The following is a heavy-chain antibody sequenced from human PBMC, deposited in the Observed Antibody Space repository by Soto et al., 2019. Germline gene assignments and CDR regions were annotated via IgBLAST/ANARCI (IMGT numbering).Heavy chain of an antibody. Sequence: QVQLVESGGGVVQPGRSLRLSCAASGFTFRGYAMHWVRQAPGKGLEWVAVISHDGNNKNYADSVKGRFTISRDNSKDTLYVQMNSLGAEDTAVYYCARSRCSDGYYYVDYWGQGTLVSVSS. V-gene: IGHV3-30-3*01. CDR2: ISHDGNNK. D-gene: IGHD3-10*02. CDR1: GFTFRGYA. J-gene: IGHJ4*02. CDR3: ARSRCSDGYYYVDY.